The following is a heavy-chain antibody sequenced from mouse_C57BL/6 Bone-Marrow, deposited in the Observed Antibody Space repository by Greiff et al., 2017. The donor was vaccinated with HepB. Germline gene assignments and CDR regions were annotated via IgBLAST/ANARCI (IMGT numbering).Heavy chain of an antibody. J-gene: IGHJ2*01. Sequence: QVQLQQPGAELVKPGASVKLSCKASGYTFTSYWMHWVKQRPGQGLEWIGMIHPNSGSTNYNEKFKSKATLTVDKSSSTAYMQLSSLTSEDSAVYYGAKPYYGSSPPFDYWGQGTTLTVSS. V-gene: IGHV1-64*01. D-gene: IGHD1-1*01. CDR1: GYTFTSYW. CDR3: AKPYYGSSPPFDY. CDR2: IHPNSGST.